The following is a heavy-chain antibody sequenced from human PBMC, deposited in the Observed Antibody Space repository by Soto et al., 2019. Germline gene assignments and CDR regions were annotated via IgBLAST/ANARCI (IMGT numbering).Heavy chain of an antibody. CDR1: GGTFSSYA. CDR3: ARGITGTVTYYYGLDV. J-gene: IGHJ6*02. CDR2: IIPIFGTA. Sequence: QVQLVQSGAEVKKPGSSMKVSCKASGGTFSSYAISWVRQAPGQWLEWMGGIIPIFGTAEYAQKFHGRVTITADESTSTAYMELSSLRSEDTAVYYCARGITGTVTYYYGLDVWGQGTTVTVSS. D-gene: IGHD1-20*01. V-gene: IGHV1-69*12.